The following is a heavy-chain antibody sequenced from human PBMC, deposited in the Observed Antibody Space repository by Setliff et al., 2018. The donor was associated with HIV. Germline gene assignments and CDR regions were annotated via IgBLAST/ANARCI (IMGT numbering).Heavy chain of an antibody. V-gene: IGHV4-61*02. D-gene: IGHD6-13*01. CDR2: ISASGST. CDR3: ARVYSRSWFFFDH. Sequence: SETLSLTCTVSGGSISTGVYYWSWIRQPADKALEWIGRISASGSTNYNPSLESRVTLSIDTSNNQFSLKLTSVTAADTAVYYCARVYSRSWFFFDHWGQGVLVTVSS. CDR1: GGSISTGVYY. J-gene: IGHJ4*02.